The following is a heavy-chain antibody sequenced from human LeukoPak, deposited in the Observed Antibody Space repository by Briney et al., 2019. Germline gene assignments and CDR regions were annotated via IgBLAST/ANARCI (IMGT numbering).Heavy chain of an antibody. J-gene: IGHJ4*02. D-gene: IGHD4-11*01. CDR1: GLTFSDYS. V-gene: IGHV3-23*01. CDR3: ASLPLQQLRRGY. CDR2: ISAGGGST. Sequence: GGSLGLPCAASGLTFSDYSMTWVRQAPGKGLFWVSGISAGGGSTYYADSVKGRFTISRDNSRNTLHLQMNSLRAEDTAVYYCASLPLQQLRRGYWGQGTLVTVSS.